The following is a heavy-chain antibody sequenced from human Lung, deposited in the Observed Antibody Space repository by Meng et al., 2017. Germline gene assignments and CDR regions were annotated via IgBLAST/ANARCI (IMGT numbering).Heavy chain of an antibody. CDR3: GRDQGRELINH. D-gene: IGHD1-7*01. V-gene: IGHV4-4*02. CDR1: GYSISSDIW. Sequence: QVQLQESGPGWVKRSGTRALTCTVSGYSISSDIWWSWVRQPQGKGLEWIGEVYHRGDTNYNPSLKSRVDISVDKSKNQFYLSLFSVTAANTAVYYCGRDQGRELINHWGQGTLVTVSS. J-gene: IGHJ4*02. CDR2: VYHRGDT.